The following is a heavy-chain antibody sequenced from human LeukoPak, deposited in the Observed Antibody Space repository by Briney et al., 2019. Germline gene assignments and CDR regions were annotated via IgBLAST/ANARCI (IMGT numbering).Heavy chain of an antibody. J-gene: IGHJ4*02. V-gene: IGHV3-48*04. D-gene: IGHD3-10*02. Sequence: GGSLRLSCAASGFSLTTYGMSWVRQSPGKGLEWVSYISSSGSTIYYADSVKGRFTISRDNAKNSLYLQMNSLRAEDTAVCYCAELGITMIGGVWGQGTLVTVSA. CDR2: ISSSGSTI. CDR1: GFSLTTYG. CDR3: AELGITMIGGV.